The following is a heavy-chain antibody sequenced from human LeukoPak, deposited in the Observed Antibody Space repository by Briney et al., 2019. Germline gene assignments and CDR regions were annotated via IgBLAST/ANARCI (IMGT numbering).Heavy chain of an antibody. V-gene: IGHV3-23*01. D-gene: IGHD4-17*01. J-gene: IGHJ5*01. CDR3: ATYGDYGYNWFDS. Sequence: GGSLRLSCAASGFTFSSYAMSWVRQAPGKGLEWVSAISGSGGSTYYADSVKGRFTISRDNSKNTLYLQMNSLRAEDTAVYYCATYGDYGYNWFDSWGQETLVTVSS. CDR1: GFTFSSYA. CDR2: ISGSGGST.